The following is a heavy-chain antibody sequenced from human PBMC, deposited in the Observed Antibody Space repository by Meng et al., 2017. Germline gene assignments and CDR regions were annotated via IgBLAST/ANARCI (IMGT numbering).Heavy chain of an antibody. J-gene: IGHJ4*02. CDR1: GFTFSSYA. Sequence: GESLKISCAASGFTFSSYAMHWARQAPGKGLEYVSAISSNGGSTYYANSVKGRFTISRDNSKNTLYLQMGSLRAEDMAVYYCARVRVSGYYSYFDYWGQGTLVTVSS. D-gene: IGHD3-22*01. V-gene: IGHV3-64*01. CDR2: ISSNGGST. CDR3: ARVRVSGYYSYFDY.